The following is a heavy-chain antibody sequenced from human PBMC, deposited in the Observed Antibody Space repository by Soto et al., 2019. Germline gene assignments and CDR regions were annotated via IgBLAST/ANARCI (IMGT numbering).Heavy chain of an antibody. D-gene: IGHD3-22*01. CDR3: ARHYYATYYFDY. CDR2: IYSSGST. Sequence: SETLSLTCTVSGGSISSSNYYWGWIRQPPGKGLEWIGSIYSSGSTYYNPSPKSLPTISVDTSKNQFSLKLTSVTAADTAVFYGARHYYATYYFDYWGQGTLVTVSS. V-gene: IGHV4-39*01. CDR1: GGSISSSNYY. J-gene: IGHJ4*02.